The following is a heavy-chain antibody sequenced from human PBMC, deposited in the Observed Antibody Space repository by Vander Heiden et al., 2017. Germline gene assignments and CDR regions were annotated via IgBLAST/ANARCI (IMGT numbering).Heavy chain of an antibody. Sequence: EVQLLESGGGLVQPGGSLRLSCAASGFTFSSYAMGWVRQGPGKGLEWGSGIRGSGGSTYYADSVKGRFTISRDNSKNTLYLQMNSLRAEDTAVYYCAKDSYVEVYRETDAFDIWGQGTMVTVSS. CDR2: IRGSGGST. CDR3: AKDSYVEVYRETDAFDI. D-gene: IGHD4-17*01. J-gene: IGHJ3*02. CDR1: GFTFSSYA. V-gene: IGHV3-23*01.